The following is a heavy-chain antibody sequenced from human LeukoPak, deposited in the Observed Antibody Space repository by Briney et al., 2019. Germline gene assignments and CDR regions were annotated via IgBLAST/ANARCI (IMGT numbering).Heavy chain of an antibody. V-gene: IGHV4-38-2*02. CDR3: ARDLRIAARPGWFDP. J-gene: IGHJ5*02. Sequence: PSETLSLTCTVSGYSISSGYYWGWIRPPPGKGLEWIGSIYHSGSTYYNPSLKSRVTISVDTSKNQFSLKLSSVTAADTAVYYCARDLRIAARPGWFDPWGQGTLVTVSS. CDR1: GYSISSGYY. D-gene: IGHD6-6*01. CDR2: IYHSGST.